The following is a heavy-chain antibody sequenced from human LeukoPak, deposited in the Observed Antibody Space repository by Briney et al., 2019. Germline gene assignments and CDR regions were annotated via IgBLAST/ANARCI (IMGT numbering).Heavy chain of an antibody. V-gene: IGHV4-4*07. CDR1: GGSISRYY. CDR3: ARGGRQTYSSSSMDY. Sequence: PSETLSLTCTVSGGSISRYYWSWIRQPAGKGLEWIGRIYTSGSTNYNPSLKSRVTMSVDTSKNQFSLKLSSVTAADTAVYYRARGGRQTYSSSSMDYWGQGTLVTVSS. CDR2: IYTSGST. J-gene: IGHJ4*02. D-gene: IGHD6-6*01.